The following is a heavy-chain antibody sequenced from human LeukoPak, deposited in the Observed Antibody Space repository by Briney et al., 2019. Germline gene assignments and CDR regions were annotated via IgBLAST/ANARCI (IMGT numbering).Heavy chain of an antibody. J-gene: IGHJ4*02. V-gene: IGHV1-2*02. Sequence: ASVKVSCKASGYTFTGYYMHWVRQAPGQGLEWMGWINPNSGGTNYARKFQGRVTMTRDTSISTAYMELSRLRSDDTAVYYCAREVMDNLRFDYWGQGTLVTVSS. D-gene: IGHD1-14*01. CDR2: INPNSGGT. CDR1: GYTFTGYY. CDR3: AREVMDNLRFDY.